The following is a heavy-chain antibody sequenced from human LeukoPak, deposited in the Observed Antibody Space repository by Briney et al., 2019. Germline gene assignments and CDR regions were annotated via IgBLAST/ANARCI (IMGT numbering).Heavy chain of an antibody. CDR3: TAQIRQGAFDI. V-gene: IGHV3-73*01. Sequence: PGGSLRLSCAASGFTFSGSAMHWVRQASGKGLEWVGRIRSKANSYATACAASVKGRFTISRDDSKNTAYLLMNSLKTEDTAVYYCTAQIRQGAFDIWGQGTMVTVSS. J-gene: IGHJ3*02. D-gene: IGHD4-17*01. CDR2: IRSKANSYAT. CDR1: GFTFSGSA.